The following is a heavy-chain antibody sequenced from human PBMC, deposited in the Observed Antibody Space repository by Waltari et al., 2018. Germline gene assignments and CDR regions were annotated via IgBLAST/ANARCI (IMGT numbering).Heavy chain of an antibody. CDR1: GFTFSSYW. Sequence: EVQLVESGGGLVQPGGSLRLSCAASGFTFSSYWMSWVRQAPGKGLEWVANKKQDGREKNYVDSGKGRFTISRDNAKNSLYLQMNSLRAEDTAVYYCARDNGEAAAGYYYYYYGMDVWGQGTTVTVSS. CDR2: KKQDGREK. V-gene: IGHV3-7*01. CDR3: ARDNGEAAAGYYYYYYGMDV. J-gene: IGHJ6*02. D-gene: IGHD6-13*01.